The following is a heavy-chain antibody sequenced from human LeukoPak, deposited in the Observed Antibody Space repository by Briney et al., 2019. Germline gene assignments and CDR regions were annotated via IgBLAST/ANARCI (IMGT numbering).Heavy chain of an antibody. Sequence: PGGSLRLSCAASGFTVSSNSMSWVRQAPGKGLEWVSDIYSGGSTYYADPVKGRFTISRDNSKNTLYLQMNSLRAEDTAVYYCARDSSGWYFDYWGQGTLVTVSS. CDR2: IYSGGST. J-gene: IGHJ4*02. CDR3: ARDSSGWYFDY. CDR1: GFTVSSNS. V-gene: IGHV3-66*01. D-gene: IGHD6-19*01.